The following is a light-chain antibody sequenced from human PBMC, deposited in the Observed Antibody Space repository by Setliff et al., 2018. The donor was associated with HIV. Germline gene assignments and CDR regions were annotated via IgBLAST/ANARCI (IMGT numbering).Light chain of an antibody. V-gene: IGLV2-14*02. J-gene: IGLJ1*01. CDR2: EVH. CDR3: SSYTTASTYV. Sequence: QSVLTQPASVSGSPGQSITISCTGTSSDVGSSNLVSWYQQHPGKAPRLMIYEVHYRPSGISNRFSGSKSGNMASLTISGLQADDEADYYCSSYTTASTYVFGTGTKVTVL. CDR1: SSDVGSSNL.